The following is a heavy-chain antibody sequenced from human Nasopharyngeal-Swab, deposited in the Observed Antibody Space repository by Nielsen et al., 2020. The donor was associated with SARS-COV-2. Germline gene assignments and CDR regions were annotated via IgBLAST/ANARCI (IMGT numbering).Heavy chain of an antibody. CDR2: INPGGGSA. J-gene: IGHJ5*01. D-gene: IGHD2-15*01. CDR3: ARGGDPREVVAATDCFDS. CDR1: GYTLTRYY. V-gene: IGHV1-46*01. Sequence: ASVKVSCKASGYTLTRYYIHWVRQAPGQGLEWMGIINPGGGSARYSQNFQGRVTMTRDTSTSTVYMELSSLRSEDTAVYYCARGGDPREVVAATDCFDSWGQGTLVTVSS.